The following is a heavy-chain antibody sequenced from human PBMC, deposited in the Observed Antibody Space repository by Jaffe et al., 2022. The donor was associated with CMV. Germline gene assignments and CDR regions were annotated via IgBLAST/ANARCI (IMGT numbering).Heavy chain of an antibody. D-gene: IGHD3-22*01. V-gene: IGHV3-21*01. J-gene: IGHJ4*02. CDR3: ARDATYYYDSSGPLAN. CDR2: ISSSSSYI. CDR1: GFTFSSYS. Sequence: EVQLVESGGGLVKPGGSLRLSCAASGFTFSSYSMNWVRQAPGKGLEWVSSISSSSSYIYYADSVKGRFTISRDNAKNSLYLQMNSLRAEDTAVYYCARDATYYYDSSGPLANWGQGTLVTVSS.